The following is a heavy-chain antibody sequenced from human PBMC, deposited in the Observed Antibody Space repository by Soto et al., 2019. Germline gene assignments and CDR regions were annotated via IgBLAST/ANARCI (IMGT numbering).Heavy chain of an antibody. J-gene: IGHJ6*02. CDR3: ASNRLGTNYYYYYGMDV. V-gene: IGHV3-48*03. D-gene: IGHD1-7*01. CDR2: ISSSGSTI. CDR1: GFTLNSYE. Sequence: GGSVRLSCAASGFTLNSYEMNWVRQAPGKGLEWVSYISSSGSTIYADSVKGRFTISRDNAKNSLYLQMNSLRAEDTAVYYCASNRLGTNYYYYYGMDVWGQGTTVTVSS.